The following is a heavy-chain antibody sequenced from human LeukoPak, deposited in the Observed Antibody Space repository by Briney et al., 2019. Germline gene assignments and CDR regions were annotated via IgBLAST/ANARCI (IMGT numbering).Heavy chain of an antibody. D-gene: IGHD5-18*01. CDR2: IGPDDAT. CDR3: AKVNLQLGQDACDI. J-gene: IGHJ3*02. CDR1: GFSLSGNA. Sequence: GGSLRLSCAASGFSLSGNAVSWVRQAPGKRPEWVAGIGPDDATFYPASVRGRFTISRDTSQNTMYLQMSSLRAEDTALYYCAKVNLQLGQDACDIWGQGTMVTVSS. V-gene: IGHV3-23*01.